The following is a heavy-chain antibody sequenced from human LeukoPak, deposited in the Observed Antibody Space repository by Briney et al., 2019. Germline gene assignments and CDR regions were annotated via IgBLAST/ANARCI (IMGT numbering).Heavy chain of an antibody. J-gene: IGHJ4*02. D-gene: IGHD2-8*01. V-gene: IGHV3-30*18. CDR2: ISYDGSNK. CDR3: AKAPARLYCTNGVCPSYFDY. Sequence: PGGSLRLSCAASGFTFSSYGMHWVRQAPGKGLEWVAVISYDGSNKYYADSVKGRFTISRDNSKNTLYLQMNSLRAEDTAVYYCAKAPARLYCTNGVCPSYFDYWGQGTLVTVSS. CDR1: GFTFSSYG.